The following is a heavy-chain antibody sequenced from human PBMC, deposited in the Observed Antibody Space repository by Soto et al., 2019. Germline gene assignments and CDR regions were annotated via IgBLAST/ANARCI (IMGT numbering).Heavy chain of an antibody. CDR2: IIPIFGTA. V-gene: IGHV1-69*13. CDR3: ARDGYYYDSSGRRAHAEYFQH. Sequence: SVKVSCKASGGTFSSYAISWVRQAPGQGLEWMGGIIPIFGTANYAQKFQGRVTITADESTSTAYMELSSLRSEDTAVYYCARDGYYYDSSGRRAHAEYFQHWGQGTLVTVSS. J-gene: IGHJ1*01. CDR1: GGTFSSYA. D-gene: IGHD3-22*01.